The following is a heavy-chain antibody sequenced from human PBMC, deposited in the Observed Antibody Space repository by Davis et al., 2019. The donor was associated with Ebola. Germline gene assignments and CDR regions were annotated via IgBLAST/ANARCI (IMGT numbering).Heavy chain of an antibody. V-gene: IGHV4-34*01. CDR3: ARDIVVVPAAMVDYYYYYMDV. CDR1: GGSFSGYY. D-gene: IGHD2-2*01. J-gene: IGHJ6*03. CDR2: INHSGST. Sequence: PGGSLRLSCAVYGGSFSGYYWSWIRQPPGKGLEWIGEINHSGSTNYNPSLKSRVTISVDTSKNQFSLKLSSVTAADTAVYYCARDIVVVPAAMVDYYYYYMDVWGKGTTVTVSS.